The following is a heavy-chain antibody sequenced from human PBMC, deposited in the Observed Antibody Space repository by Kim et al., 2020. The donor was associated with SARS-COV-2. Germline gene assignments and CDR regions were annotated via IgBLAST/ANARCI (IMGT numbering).Heavy chain of an antibody. J-gene: IGHJ6*02. Sequence: GGSLRLSCAASGFTFSMYWMHWVRQAPGKGLEWVANIAPDGRVKQYSDSVEGRFTVSRDNAENSFNLVMKRLRPADTAVYYWGGEMDVWGQGTTVTVSS. V-gene: IGHV3-7*03. CDR1: GFTFSMYW. CDR2: IAPDGRVK. CDR3: GGEMDV.